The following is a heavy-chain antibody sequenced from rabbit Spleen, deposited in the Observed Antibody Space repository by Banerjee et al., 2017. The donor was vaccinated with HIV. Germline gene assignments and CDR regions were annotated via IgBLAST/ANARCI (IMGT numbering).Heavy chain of an antibody. CDR2: IDPLFGSA. J-gene: IGHJ4*01. Sequence: QSLEESGGDLVKPRASLTLTCTASGFSFSSSYYMSWVRQAPGKGLEWIGYIDPLFGSAYYASWVNGRFSISRENTQNTVSLQLNSLTAADTATYFCARGGGLWDPGTLVTVS. CDR1: GFSFSSSYY. CDR3: ARGGGL. V-gene: IGHV1S40*01.